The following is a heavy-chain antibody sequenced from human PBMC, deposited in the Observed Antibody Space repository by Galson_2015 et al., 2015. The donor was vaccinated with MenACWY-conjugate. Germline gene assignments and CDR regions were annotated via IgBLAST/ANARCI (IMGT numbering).Heavy chain of an antibody. CDR2: IWYDGTNK. CDR1: GGAIDSSDW. J-gene: IGHJ4*02. Sequence: LSLTCAVSGGAIDSSDWWSWVRPPPGKGLEWVAIIWYDGTNKYYADSVKGRFTISRDNSKNTLYLQMNSLRAEYTAVYYCARDLTTFYFDYWGQGTLVTVSS. V-gene: IGHV3-33*01. CDR3: ARDLTTFYFDY. D-gene: IGHD4/OR15-4a*01.